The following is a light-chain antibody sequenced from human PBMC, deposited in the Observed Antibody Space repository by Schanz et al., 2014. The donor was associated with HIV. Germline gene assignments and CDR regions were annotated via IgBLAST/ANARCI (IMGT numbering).Light chain of an antibody. V-gene: IGKV1-5*03. CDR1: QSISGW. CDR2: KAS. Sequence: DIQMTQSPSTLSTSVGDTVTITCRASQSISGWLAWFQQKPGKAPKILIYKASNLESGVPSRFSGSGSGTEFTLTISSLQPDDFATYYCQQYNTYWTFGQGTKVEIK. CDR3: QQYNTYWT. J-gene: IGKJ1*01.